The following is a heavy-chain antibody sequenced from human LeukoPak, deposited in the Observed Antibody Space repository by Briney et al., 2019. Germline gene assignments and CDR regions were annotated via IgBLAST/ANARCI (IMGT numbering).Heavy chain of an antibody. CDR2: ISYDGSTK. Sequence: PGGSLRLSCAASGFTVSSNYMSWVRQAPGKGLEWVAVISYDGSTKYYADSVKGRFTISRDNSKNTLYLQMSNLRAEDTAVYFCARGGGLDVWGQGATVTVSS. V-gene: IGHV3-30-3*01. D-gene: IGHD3-16*01. J-gene: IGHJ6*02. CDR1: GFTVSSNY. CDR3: ARGGGLDV.